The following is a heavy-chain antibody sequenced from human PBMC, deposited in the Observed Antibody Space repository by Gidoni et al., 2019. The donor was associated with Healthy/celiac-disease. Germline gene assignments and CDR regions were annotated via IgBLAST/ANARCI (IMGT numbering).Heavy chain of an antibody. CDR3: ASPGTRIVGMDYYYGMDV. CDR2: INTNTGNP. D-gene: IGHD1-26*01. CDR1: GYTFTSSA. Sequence: QVQLVQSGSELKKPGASVKVSCKASGYTFTSSAMNWVRQAPGQGLEWMGWINTNTGNPTYAQGCTGRFVFSLDTSGSTAYLQICSLKAEDTAVYYCASPGTRIVGMDYYYGMDVWGQGTTVTVSS. V-gene: IGHV7-4-1*01. J-gene: IGHJ6*02.